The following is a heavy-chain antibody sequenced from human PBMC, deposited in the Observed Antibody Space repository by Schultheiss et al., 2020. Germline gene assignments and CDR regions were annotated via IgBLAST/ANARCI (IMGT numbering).Heavy chain of an antibody. Sequence: SLKISCAASGFTFSDYYMSWIRQAPGKGLEWVSYISSSGSTIYYADSVKGRFTISRDNAKNSLYLQMNSLRAEDTAVYYCASGDCYSGFDYWGQGTLVTVSS. V-gene: IGHV3-11*01. J-gene: IGHJ4*02. CDR2: ISSSGSTI. CDR1: GFTFSDYY. D-gene: IGHD2-21*02. CDR3: ASGDCYSGFDY.